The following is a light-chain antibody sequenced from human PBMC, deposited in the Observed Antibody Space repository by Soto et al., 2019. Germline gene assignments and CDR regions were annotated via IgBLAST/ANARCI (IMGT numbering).Light chain of an antibody. CDR3: QQYGSSGT. V-gene: IGKV3-20*01. CDR2: TAS. Sequence: EIVLTQSPGTLSLSPGARATLSCRASQSVASSFIAWFQQKPGQPPRLLIYTASSRAPGIPDRFTASGSGTDFTLTISRLEPEDFAVYYCQQYGSSGTFGQGTKVEIK. CDR1: QSVASSF. J-gene: IGKJ1*01.